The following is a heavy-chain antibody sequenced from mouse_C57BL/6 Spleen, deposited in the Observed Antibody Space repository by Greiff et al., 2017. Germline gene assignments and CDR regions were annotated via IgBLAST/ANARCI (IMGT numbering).Heavy chain of an antibody. CDR1: GYTFTSYG. Sequence: VQVVESGAELARPGASVKLSCKASGYTFTSYGISWVKQRTGQGLEWIGEIYPRSGNIYYNEKFKGKATLSADKSSSTAYMELRSLTSEDSAIYFCAYSNPYAMDYWGQGTSVTVSS. CDR3: AYSNPYAMDY. CDR2: IYPRSGNI. J-gene: IGHJ4*01. V-gene: IGHV1-81*01. D-gene: IGHD2-5*01.